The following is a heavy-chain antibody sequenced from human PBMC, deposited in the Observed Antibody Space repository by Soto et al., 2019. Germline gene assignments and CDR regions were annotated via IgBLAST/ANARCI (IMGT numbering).Heavy chain of an antibody. CDR2: IYNSGAT. Sequence: QLQLQESGSGLVKPSQTLVLTCTVSGDSISRDGYSWSWIRQPPGKGLEWIGFIYNSGATYYNPSLKSRVTTSVDKSKNQCSLRLASVTAADTAVYYCAREMSYYFDSWGQATLVTGSS. V-gene: IGHV4-30-2*01. CDR3: AREMSYYFDS. J-gene: IGHJ4*02. CDR1: GDSISRDGYS.